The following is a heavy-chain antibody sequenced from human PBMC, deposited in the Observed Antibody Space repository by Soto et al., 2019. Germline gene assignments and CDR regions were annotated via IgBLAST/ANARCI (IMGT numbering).Heavy chain of an antibody. V-gene: IGHV2-5*02. CDR1: GFSLSTSGVG. Sequence: SGPTLVNPTQTLTLTCTFSGFSLSTSGVGVGWIRQPPGKALEWLALIYWDDDKRYSPSLKSRLTITKDTSKNQVVLTMTNMDPVDTATYYCAHSPFYNWNYNQEGLDYWGQGTLVTVSS. CDR2: IYWDDDK. J-gene: IGHJ4*02. CDR3: AHSPFYNWNYNQEGLDY. D-gene: IGHD1-7*01.